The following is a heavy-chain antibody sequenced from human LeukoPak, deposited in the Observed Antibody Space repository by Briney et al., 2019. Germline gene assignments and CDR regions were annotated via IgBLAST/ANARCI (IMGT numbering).Heavy chain of an antibody. CDR2: MYYTGST. CDR3: ARDGCPTTKSGCVGNWFDP. V-gene: IGHV4-59*01. D-gene: IGHD1-26*01. J-gene: IGHJ5*02. CDR1: GGSISSYY. Sequence: SETLSLTCTVSGGSISSYYWSWIRQPPGKGLEWLGYMYYTGSTNYNPSLKSRLTISVDTSKNQFSLRLSSVTAADTAVYYCARDGCPTTKSGCVGNWFDPWGQGTLVTVSS.